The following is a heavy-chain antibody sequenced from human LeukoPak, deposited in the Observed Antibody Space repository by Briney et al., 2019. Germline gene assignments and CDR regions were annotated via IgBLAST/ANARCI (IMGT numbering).Heavy chain of an antibody. CDR3: ARDSGRTTVTWNFDY. CDR1: GYTFISYY. CDR2: INPSGGST. Sequence: ASVKGSCKASGYTFISYYIHWVRQAPGQGLEWMGIINPSGGSTNYAQKFQGRVTMTRDTSTNTVYMELSSLRSDDTAVYYCARDSGRTTVTWNFDYWGQGTLVTVSS. V-gene: IGHV1-46*01. J-gene: IGHJ4*02. D-gene: IGHD4-17*01.